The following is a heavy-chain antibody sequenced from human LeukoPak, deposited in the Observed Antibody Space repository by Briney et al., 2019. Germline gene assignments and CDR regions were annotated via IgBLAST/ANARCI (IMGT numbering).Heavy chain of an antibody. CDR1: GFTFSSYS. Sequence: GSLRLSCAASGFTFSSYSMNWVRQAPGKGLEWVSSISSSSSYIYYADSVKGRFTISRDNAKNSLYLQMNRLRAEDTAVYYCAKDGGNYYDTGGNHLMRSYMDVWGKGTTVTVSS. D-gene: IGHD3-22*01. J-gene: IGHJ6*04. CDR3: AKDGGNYYDTGGNHLMRSYMDV. CDR2: ISSSSSYI. V-gene: IGHV3-21*01.